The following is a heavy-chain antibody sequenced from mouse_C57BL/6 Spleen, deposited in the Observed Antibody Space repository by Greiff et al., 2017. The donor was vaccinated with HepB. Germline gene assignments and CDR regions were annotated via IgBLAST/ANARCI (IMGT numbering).Heavy chain of an antibody. V-gene: IGHV1-69*01. CDR3: ARSGGYDYWYFDV. J-gene: IGHJ1*03. D-gene: IGHD2-3*01. CDR2: IDPSDSYT. CDR1: GYTFTSYW. Sequence: QVQLQQSGAELVMPGASVKLSCKASGYTFTSYWMHWVKQRPGQGLEWIGEIDPSDSYTNYNQKFKGKSTLTVDKSSSTAYMQLSSLTSEDSAVYYCARSGGYDYWYFDVWGTGTTVTVSS.